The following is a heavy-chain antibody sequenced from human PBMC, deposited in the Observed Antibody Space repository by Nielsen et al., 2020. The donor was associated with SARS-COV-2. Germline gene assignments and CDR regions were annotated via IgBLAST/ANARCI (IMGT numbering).Heavy chain of an antibody. Sequence: GGSLRLSCAASRFTFSSYWMSWVRQAPGKGLEWVANIKQDGSEKYYVDSVKGRFTISRDNAKNSLYLQMNSLRAEDTAVYYCARVDYDYVWGSYQGYWGQGTLVTVSS. D-gene: IGHD3-16*02. CDR3: ARVDYDYVWGSYQGY. CDR1: RFTFSSYW. V-gene: IGHV3-7*01. J-gene: IGHJ4*02. CDR2: IKQDGSEK.